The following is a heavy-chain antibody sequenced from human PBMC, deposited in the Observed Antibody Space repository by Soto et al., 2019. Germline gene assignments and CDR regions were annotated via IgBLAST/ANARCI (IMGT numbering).Heavy chain of an antibody. J-gene: IGHJ6*02. D-gene: IGHD3-3*02. Sequence: PGESLKISCKGSGYSFTSYWIGWVRQMPGKGLEWMGIIYPGDSDTRYSPSFQGQVTISADKSISTAYLQWSSLKASDTAMYYCARALAFFFSSNGYERYVMYVRAQRTTVPVS. CDR3: ARALAFFFSSNGYERYVMYV. CDR1: GYSFTSYW. V-gene: IGHV5-51*01. CDR2: IYPGDSDT.